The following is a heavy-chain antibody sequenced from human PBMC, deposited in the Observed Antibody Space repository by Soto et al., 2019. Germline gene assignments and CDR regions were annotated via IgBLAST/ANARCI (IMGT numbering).Heavy chain of an antibody. D-gene: IGHD6-13*01. CDR2: ISYDGSNK. V-gene: IGHV3-30-3*01. CDR1: GFSFSSYA. Sequence: PWGSLKLSSSASGFSFSSYAMHWFRQAPGKGLEWVAVISYDGSNKYYADSVKGRFTISRDNSKNTLYLQMNSLRAEDTAVYYCASLSAAVDYWGQGTLVTV. J-gene: IGHJ4*02. CDR3: ASLSAAVDY.